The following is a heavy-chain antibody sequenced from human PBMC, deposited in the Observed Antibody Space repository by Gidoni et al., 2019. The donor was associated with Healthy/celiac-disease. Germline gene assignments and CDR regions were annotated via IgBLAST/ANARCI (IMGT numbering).Heavy chain of an antibody. CDR3: AKDRQWRPHDAFDI. CDR2: ISGGGGST. CDR1: GFTLSSYA. D-gene: IGHD6-19*01. J-gene: IGHJ3*02. Sequence: EVQLLESGGGLVQPGGSLRLSCAASGFTLSSYAMSWVSQATGKGLEWVSAISGGGGSTYYADSVKGRFTISRDNSKNTLYLQMNSLRAEDTAVYYCAKDRQWRPHDAFDIWGQGTMVTVSS. V-gene: IGHV3-23*01.